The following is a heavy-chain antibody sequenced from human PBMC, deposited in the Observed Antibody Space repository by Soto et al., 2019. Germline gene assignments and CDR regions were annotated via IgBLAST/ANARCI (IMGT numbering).Heavy chain of an antibody. V-gene: IGHV4-4*02. CDR3: AREGDHPFSLGY. Sequence: QVQLQESGPGLVKPSGILSLTCGVSGGSITDKWWSWIRQTPGKGLEWIGEVHHSGSTNYSPSLKSRVTMSVDTSKNDFSLKLFSLTAADTAIYYCAREGDHPFSLGYWGQGTLVTVSS. J-gene: IGHJ4*02. D-gene: IGHD3-16*01. CDR1: GGSITDKW. CDR2: VHHSGST.